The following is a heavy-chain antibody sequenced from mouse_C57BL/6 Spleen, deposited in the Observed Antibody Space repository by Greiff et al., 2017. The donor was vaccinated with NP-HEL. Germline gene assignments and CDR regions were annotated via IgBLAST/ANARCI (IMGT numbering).Heavy chain of an antibody. CDR3: ARREIYYEYDRFFFVY. CDR1: GYTFTDYN. D-gene: IGHD2-4*01. Sequence: EVQLQQSGPELVKPGASVKIPCKASGYTFTDYNMDWVKQSHGKSLEWIGDINPNNGGTIYNQKFKGKATFTVDKSSNTAYLELRSLTSEDTAVYYCARREIYYEYDRFFFVYWGQGTLVTVSA. V-gene: IGHV1-18*01. CDR2: INPNNGGT. J-gene: IGHJ3*01.